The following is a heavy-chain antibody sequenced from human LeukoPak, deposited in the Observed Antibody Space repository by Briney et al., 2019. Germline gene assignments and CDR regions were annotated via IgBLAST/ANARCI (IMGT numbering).Heavy chain of an antibody. J-gene: IGHJ4*02. CDR1: GFSFSSYG. CDR3: ARDGAGSRSWQFYDY. V-gene: IGHV3-33*01. Sequence: GRSLRLSCAASGFSFSSYGMNWVRQAPGKGLEWVAAIWYDGSNKDYADSVKGRFTISRDNSKNTLYLQMNSLRAEDTAVYYCARDGAGSRSWQFYDYWGQGTLVTVST. D-gene: IGHD6-13*01. CDR2: IWYDGSNK.